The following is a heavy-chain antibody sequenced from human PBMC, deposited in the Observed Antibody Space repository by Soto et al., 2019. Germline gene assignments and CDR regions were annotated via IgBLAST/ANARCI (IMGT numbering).Heavy chain of an antibody. Sequence: EVQLVESGGGLVQPGRSLRLSCAASGFTFDDYAMHWVRQAPGKGLEWVSGISWNSGSIGYADSVKGRFTISRDNAKNSLYLQMNSLRAEDTALYYCAKEPSGRTVAGTANFDYWGQGTLVTVSS. CDR2: ISWNSGSI. V-gene: IGHV3-9*01. CDR1: GFTFDDYA. D-gene: IGHD6-19*01. J-gene: IGHJ4*02. CDR3: AKEPSGRTVAGTANFDY.